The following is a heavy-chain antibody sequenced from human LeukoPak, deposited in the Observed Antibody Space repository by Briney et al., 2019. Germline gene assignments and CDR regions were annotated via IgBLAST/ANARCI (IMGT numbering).Heavy chain of an antibody. CDR1: GFTFSDYY. J-gene: IGHJ6*02. CDR3: ARGRETCSGGSCYSGYYYYYGMDV. D-gene: IGHD2-15*01. CDR2: ISSSGSTI. Sequence: GGSLRLSCAASGFTFSDYYMSWIRQAPGKGLEWVSYISSSGSTIYYADSVKGRFTVSRDNAKNSLYLQMNSLRAEDTAVYYSARGRETCSGGSCYSGYYYYYGMDVWGQGTTVTVSS. V-gene: IGHV3-11*01.